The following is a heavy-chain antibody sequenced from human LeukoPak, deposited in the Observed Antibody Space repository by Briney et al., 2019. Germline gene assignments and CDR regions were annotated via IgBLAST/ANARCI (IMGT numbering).Heavy chain of an antibody. V-gene: IGHV3-74*01. J-gene: IGHJ4*02. CDR1: GFIFSDYW. CDR3: ARVPVPTPSQGIDQ. CDR2: IRGDGSGT. Sequence: PGGSLRLSCAVSGFIFSDYWMHWVRQAPGKGLVWVSRIRGDGSGTNYADFVKGRFTISRDNAKNTLYLQMNSLRAEDTAVYYCARVPVPTPSQGIDQWGRGTLVTVSS. D-gene: IGHD2-2*01.